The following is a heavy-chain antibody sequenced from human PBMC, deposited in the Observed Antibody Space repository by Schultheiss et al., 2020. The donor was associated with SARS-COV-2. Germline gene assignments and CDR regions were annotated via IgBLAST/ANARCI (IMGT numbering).Heavy chain of an antibody. D-gene: IGHD3-16*01. CDR2: IVVGSGNT. V-gene: IGHV1-58*02. Sequence: SVKVSCKASGGTFSSYAISWVRQAPGQRLEWIGWIVVGSGNTNYAQKFQERVTITRDMSTSTAYMELSSLRSEDTAVYYCARDRARSHGGGVAYYYGMDVWGQGTTVTVSS. J-gene: IGHJ6*02. CDR3: ARDRARSHGGGVAYYYGMDV. CDR1: GGTFSSYA.